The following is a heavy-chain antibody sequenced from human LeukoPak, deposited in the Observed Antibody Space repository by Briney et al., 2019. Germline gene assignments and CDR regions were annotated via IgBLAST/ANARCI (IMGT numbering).Heavy chain of an antibody. CDR2: IYSGGST. V-gene: IGHV3-66*01. CDR1: GFTVSSNY. Sequence: PGGSLRLSCAASGFTVSSNYMSWVRQAPGKGLECVSVIYSGGSTYYADSVKGRFTISRHNSKNTLYLQMNSLRADDTAVYYCARVRDGDYYDYWGQGTQVTVSS. D-gene: IGHD4-17*01. CDR3: ARVRDGDYYDY. J-gene: IGHJ4*02.